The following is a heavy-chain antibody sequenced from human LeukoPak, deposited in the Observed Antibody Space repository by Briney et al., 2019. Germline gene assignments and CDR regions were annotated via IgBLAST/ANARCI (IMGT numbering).Heavy chain of an antibody. CDR1: GDSSSTCS. V-gene: IGHV4-59*08. J-gene: IGHJ6*02. CDR2: IYCSGST. CDR3: ARLGRVAAAGGCDYHSLDG. Sequence: SETLSLTCTVSGDSSSTCSWTWIRQPPGKGLEWIGDIYCSGSTDHNPSLKGRVTFSVDTSKNQLSLKLNSVTAADTALYFCARLGRVAAAGGCDYHSLDGWGQGITVTVSS. D-gene: IGHD6-19*01.